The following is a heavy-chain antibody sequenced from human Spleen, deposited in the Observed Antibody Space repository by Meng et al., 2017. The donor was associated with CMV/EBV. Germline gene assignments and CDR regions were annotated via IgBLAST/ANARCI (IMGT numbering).Heavy chain of an antibody. Sequence: SETLSRTCAVYGGSFSGYYWSWIRQPPGKGLEWIGEINHSGSTNYNPSLKSRVTISVDTSKNQFSLKLSSVTAADTAVYYCARGGLAARRVYNWFDPWGQGTLVTVSS. J-gene: IGHJ5*02. D-gene: IGHD6-6*01. V-gene: IGHV4-34*01. CDR3: ARGGLAARRVYNWFDP. CDR1: GGSFSGYY. CDR2: INHSGST.